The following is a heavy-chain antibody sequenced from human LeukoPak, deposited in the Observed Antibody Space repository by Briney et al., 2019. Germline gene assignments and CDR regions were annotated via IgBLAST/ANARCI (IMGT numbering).Heavy chain of an antibody. Sequence: ASVKVSCKASGGTFSSYAINWVRQATGQGLEWMGWMSPNSGNTGYAQKFQGRVTMTRNTSISTAYMELSSLRSEDTAVYYCARGPQRWLQLRDYYYYYGMDVWGQGTTVTVSS. J-gene: IGHJ6*02. V-gene: IGHV1-8*02. CDR3: ARGPQRWLQLRDYYYYYGMDV. CDR1: GGTFSSYA. CDR2: MSPNSGNT. D-gene: IGHD5-24*01.